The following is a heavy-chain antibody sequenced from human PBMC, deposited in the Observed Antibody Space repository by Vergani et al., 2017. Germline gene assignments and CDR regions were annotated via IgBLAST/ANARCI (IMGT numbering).Heavy chain of an antibody. CDR3: AKVYCSSTTCYRNWFDP. CDR1: GFTFSSYA. V-gene: IGHV3-23*01. CDR2: LSGSGGST. D-gene: IGHD2-2*02. J-gene: IGHJ5*02. Sequence: EVQLLESGGGLVLPGGSLRLSCAASGFTFSSYAMSWVRQAPGKGLEWVSTLSGSGGSTYYADSVKGRFTISRDNSKNTLYLQMNSLRAEDTAVYYCAKVYCSSTTCYRNWFDPWVQGTLVTVSS.